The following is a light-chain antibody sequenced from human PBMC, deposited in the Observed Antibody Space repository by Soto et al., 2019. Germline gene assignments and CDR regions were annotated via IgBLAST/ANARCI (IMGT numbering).Light chain of an antibody. J-gene: IGKJ4*01. CDR2: GAS. CDR3: HQYGSSLGVT. Sequence: EIVLTQSPGTLSLSPGERATLSCRASQSVSSSYLAWYQQKPGQAPRLLIYGASSRATGIPDRFSGSGSGTDFTLPISRLEPEDFAVYYCHQYGSSLGVTFGGGTKVEIK. V-gene: IGKV3-20*01. CDR1: QSVSSSY.